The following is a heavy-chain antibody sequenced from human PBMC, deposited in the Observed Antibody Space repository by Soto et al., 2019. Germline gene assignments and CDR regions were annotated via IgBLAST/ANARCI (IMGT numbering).Heavy chain of an antibody. J-gene: IGHJ4*02. V-gene: IGHV4-34*01. Sequence: SETLSLTCAVYGGSFSGYYWIWLRQPPGKGLEWIGEINHSGSTNYNPSLKSRVTISVDTSKNQFSLKLSSVTAADTAVYYCARFGIISSGLDYWGQGTLVTVSS. D-gene: IGHD6-19*01. CDR3: ARFGIISSGLDY. CDR2: INHSGST. CDR1: GGSFSGYY.